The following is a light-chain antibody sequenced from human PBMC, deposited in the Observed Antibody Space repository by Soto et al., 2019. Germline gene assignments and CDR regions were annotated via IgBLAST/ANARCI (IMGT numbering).Light chain of an antibody. J-gene: IGKJ5*01. CDR3: QQCVNWPPVT. Sequence: EIVLTQSPGTLSLSPGERATLSRRASQSVSRYLAWYQQKRGQPPRLIIYDASERAPGIPARFSGSGSGTDFTLTISSLEPEDFAVYYCQQCVNWPPVTFGQGTRLEIK. V-gene: IGKV3-11*01. CDR2: DAS. CDR1: QSVSRY.